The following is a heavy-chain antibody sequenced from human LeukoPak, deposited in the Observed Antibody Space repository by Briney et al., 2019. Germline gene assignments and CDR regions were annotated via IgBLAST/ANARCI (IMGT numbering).Heavy chain of an antibody. CDR1: GYTFTGYY. CDR3: ARGIGGYCSSTSCVFDM. D-gene: IGHD2-2*01. CDR2: INPNSGDT. Sequence: ASVKVSCKASGYTFTGYYMHWVRRAPGQGLEWMGWINPNSGDTGYAQKFQGRVTITRNTSISTAYMELSSLRSEDTAVYYCARGIGGYCSSTSCVFDMWGQGTMVTVSS. J-gene: IGHJ3*02. V-gene: IGHV1-8*03.